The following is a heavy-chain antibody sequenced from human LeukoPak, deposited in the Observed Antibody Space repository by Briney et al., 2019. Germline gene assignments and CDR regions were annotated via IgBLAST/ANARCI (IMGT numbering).Heavy chain of an antibody. CDR3: ARNRAPDELLMDGMDV. D-gene: IGHD1-26*01. Sequence: ASVKVSCKASGGTFSSYAISWVRQAPGQGLEWMGGIIPTFGTANYAQKFQGRVTITADESTSTAYMELSSLRSEDTAVYYCARNRAPDELLMDGMDVWGQGTTVTVSS. CDR1: GGTFSSYA. V-gene: IGHV1-69*13. CDR2: IIPTFGTA. J-gene: IGHJ6*02.